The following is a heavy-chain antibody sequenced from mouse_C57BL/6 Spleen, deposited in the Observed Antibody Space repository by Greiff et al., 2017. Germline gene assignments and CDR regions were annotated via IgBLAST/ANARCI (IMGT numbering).Heavy chain of an antibody. CDR2: INPSSGYT. CDR3: ARKGDYEDY. V-gene: IGHV1-4*01. Sequence: QVHVKQSGAELARPGASVKMSCKASGYTFTSYTMHWVKQRPGQGLEWIGYINPSSGYTKYNQKFKDKATLTADKSSSTAYMQLSSLTSEDSAVYYCARKGDYEDYWGQGTTRTVSS. J-gene: IGHJ2*01. D-gene: IGHD2-4*01. CDR1: GYTFTSYT.